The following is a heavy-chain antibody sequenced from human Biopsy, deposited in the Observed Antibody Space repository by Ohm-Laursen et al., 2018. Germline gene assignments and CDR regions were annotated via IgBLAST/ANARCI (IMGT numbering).Heavy chain of an antibody. CDR2: IFDDGSNT. CDR3: AKDRYNYSPIGGFSMDV. V-gene: IGHV3-30*18. CDR1: DFRFNHYA. D-gene: IGHD5-18*01. J-gene: IGHJ6*02. Sequence: SLRLSCAAFDFRFNHYAIDGAHKARNRVVEGVAVIFDDGSNTYYADSVKGRFTISRDNSRDTLYLQMSSLRAEDTAVYYCAKDRYNYSPIGGFSMDVWGQGTTVTVSS.